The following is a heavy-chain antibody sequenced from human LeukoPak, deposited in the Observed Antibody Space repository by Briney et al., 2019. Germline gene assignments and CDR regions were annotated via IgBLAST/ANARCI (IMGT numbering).Heavy chain of an antibody. Sequence: GGSLRLSCAASGFTFSNYWMSWVRQAPGKGLEWVSSISSSSSYIYYADSVKGRFTISRDNAKNSLYLQMNSLRAEDTAVYYCAIVVVPAAMLDYWGQGTLVTVSS. CDR2: ISSSSSYI. CDR1: GFTFSNYW. D-gene: IGHD2-2*01. CDR3: AIVVVPAAMLDY. V-gene: IGHV3-21*01. J-gene: IGHJ4*02.